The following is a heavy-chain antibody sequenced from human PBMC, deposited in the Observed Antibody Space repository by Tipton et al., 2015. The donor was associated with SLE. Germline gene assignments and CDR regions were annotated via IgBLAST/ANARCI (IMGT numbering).Heavy chain of an antibody. Sequence: TLSLTCTVSGGSISSTSLYWSWIRQPPGKPLEWIGYVYYGGSTKYNPSLKSRVTISVDTSKNQFSLKLTSVTAADTAVYYCARALPFNYDFWSGYSTDPFDVWGQGTMVTVSA. J-gene: IGHJ3*01. V-gene: IGHV4-61*01. CDR3: ARALPFNYDFWSGYSTDPFDV. CDR2: VYYGGST. CDR1: GGSISSTSLY. D-gene: IGHD3-3*01.